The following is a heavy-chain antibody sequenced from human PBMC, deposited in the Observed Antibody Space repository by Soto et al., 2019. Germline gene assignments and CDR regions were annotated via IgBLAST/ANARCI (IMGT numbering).Heavy chain of an antibody. CDR2: IFASGRT. J-gene: IGHJ4*02. V-gene: IGHV4-4*07. CDR3: TRGTFETTATFY. Sequence: PSETLSLTCTVSGGSISNDRWSWVRQPAGKGLEWIGRIFASGRTNYNPSLQSRVTMSVDTSKNQFSLTMTSLAAADTAVYYCTRGTFETTATFYWGQGIPVTVSS. CDR1: GGSISNDR. D-gene: IGHD4-17*01.